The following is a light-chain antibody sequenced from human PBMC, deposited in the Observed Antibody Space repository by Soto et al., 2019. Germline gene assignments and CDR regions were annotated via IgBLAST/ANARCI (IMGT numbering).Light chain of an antibody. CDR1: PNIGNS. Sequence: EMDMTQSPATLSVSPGEGATLSCRAAPNIGNSLGWYQQRPGQAPRLLIYGAFHRATGIPTRFSGSGSGTEFTLTISSLQPEDSATYYCQYLGAFGQGTKLEIK. CDR3: QYLGA. CDR2: GAF. V-gene: IGKV3-15*01. J-gene: IGKJ2*01.